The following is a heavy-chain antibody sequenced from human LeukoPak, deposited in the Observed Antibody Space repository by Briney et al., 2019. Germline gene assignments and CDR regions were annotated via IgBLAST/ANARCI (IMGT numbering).Heavy chain of an antibody. CDR3: ARDPDYYDSSGYHYPYYFDY. V-gene: IGHV3-21*01. J-gene: IGHJ4*02. D-gene: IGHD3-22*01. Sequence: GGSLRLSCAASGFTFSSYSMNWVRQAPGKGLEWVSSISSSSSYIYYADSVKGRFTISRDNAKNSLYLQMNSLRAEDTAVYYCARDPDYYDSSGYHYPYYFDYWGQGTLVTVSS. CDR1: GFTFSSYS. CDR2: ISSSSSYI.